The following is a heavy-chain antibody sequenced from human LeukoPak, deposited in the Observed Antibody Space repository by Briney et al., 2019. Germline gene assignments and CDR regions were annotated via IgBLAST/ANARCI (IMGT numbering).Heavy chain of an antibody. Sequence: SLRLSCAASGFTFDDYAMHWVRQAPGKGLEWVSGISWNSGSIGYADSVKGRFTISRDNAKNSLYLQMNSLRAEDTAVYYCARGGRSTYFDWSPDYWGQGTLVTVSS. CDR1: GFTFDDYA. CDR2: ISWNSGSI. V-gene: IGHV3-9*01. D-gene: IGHD3-9*01. J-gene: IGHJ4*02. CDR3: ARGGRSTYFDWSPDY.